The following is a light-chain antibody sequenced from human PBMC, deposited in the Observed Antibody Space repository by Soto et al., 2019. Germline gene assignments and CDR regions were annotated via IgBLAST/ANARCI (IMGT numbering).Light chain of an antibody. Sequence: QSVLTQPPPVSAAPGQKVTISCSGSSSNVGNNYVSWYQQLPGTAPKLLIYENNKRPSGIPDRFSGSKSGTSATLGITGLQTGDEADYYCGTWDSSLSAGRVFGTGTKLTVL. CDR3: GTWDSSLSAGRV. CDR2: ENN. J-gene: IGLJ1*01. V-gene: IGLV1-51*02. CDR1: SSNVGNNY.